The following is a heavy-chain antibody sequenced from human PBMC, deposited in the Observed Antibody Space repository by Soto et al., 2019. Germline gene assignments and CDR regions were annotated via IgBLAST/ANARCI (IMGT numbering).Heavy chain of an antibody. CDR2: TYWANDK. V-gene: IGHV2-5*02. CDR3: GHRRGGYNWDDGDFDF. Sequence: QITLKESGPTLVKPTQTLTLTCSFSVFSPTSRPMGVGWVRQPPGEALEGLAITYWANDKRYSPSLRSRLTINKEPSKYQVVLTMTNRDPGDTATDFCGHRRGGYNWDDGDFDFWGQGALVTVSS. D-gene: IGHD1-1*01. J-gene: IGHJ4*02. CDR1: VFSPTSRPMG.